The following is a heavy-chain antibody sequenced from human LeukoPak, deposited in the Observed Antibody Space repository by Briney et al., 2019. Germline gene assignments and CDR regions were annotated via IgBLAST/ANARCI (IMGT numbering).Heavy chain of an antibody. D-gene: IGHD3-3*01. J-gene: IGHJ4*02. V-gene: IGHV4-30-4*01. CDR3: ARELYDFWSGFDY. Sequence: SETLSLTCTVSGGSINNGGYYWSWIRQHPGKGLEWIGYIYYSGSTYYNPSLKSRVTISVDTSKNQFSLKLSSVTAADTAVYYCARELYDFWSGFDYWGRGTLVTVSS. CDR1: GGSINNGGYY. CDR2: IYYSGST.